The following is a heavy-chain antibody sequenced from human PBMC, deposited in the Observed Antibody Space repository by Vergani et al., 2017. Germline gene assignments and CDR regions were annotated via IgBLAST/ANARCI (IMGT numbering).Heavy chain of an antibody. D-gene: IGHD2-2*01. Sequence: QITLKESGPTLVKPTQTLTLTCTFSGFSLSTSGVGVGWIRQPPGQALEWLALIYWNDDKRYSPSLKSRLTITKDTSKNQVVLTMTNMDPVDTATYYCAHRRRYCSSTSCPTDYYYGMAVWGQGTTVTVSS. CDR2: IYWNDDK. J-gene: IGHJ6*02. CDR1: GFSLSTSGVG. CDR3: AHRRRYCSSTSCPTDYYYGMAV. V-gene: IGHV2-5*01.